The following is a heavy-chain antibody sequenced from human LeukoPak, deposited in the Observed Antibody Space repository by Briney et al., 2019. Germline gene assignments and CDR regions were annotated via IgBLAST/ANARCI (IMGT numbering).Heavy chain of an antibody. CDR2: IVVGSGNT. Sequence: ASVKVSCKASGFTFTSSAVQWVRQARGQRLEWIGWIVVGSGNTNYAQKFQEGVTITRDMSTSTAYMELSSLRSEDTAVYYCAADSVAGSRNFDYWGQGTLVTVSS. CDR3: AADSVAGSRNFDY. D-gene: IGHD6-19*01. J-gene: IGHJ4*02. V-gene: IGHV1-58*01. CDR1: GFTFTSSA.